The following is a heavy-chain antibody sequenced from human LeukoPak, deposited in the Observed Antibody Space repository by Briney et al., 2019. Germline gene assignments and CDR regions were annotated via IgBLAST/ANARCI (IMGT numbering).Heavy chain of an antibody. CDR2: INSDGSST. Sequence: GGSLRLSCAASGFTFSSYWMHWVRQAPGKGLVWVSRINSDGSSTSYADSVKGRFTISRDNSKNTLYLQMNSLRAEDTAVYYCAKSEAYCGGDCYSPFDYWGQGTLVTVSS. V-gene: IGHV3-74*01. D-gene: IGHD2-21*01. CDR1: GFTFSSYW. J-gene: IGHJ4*02. CDR3: AKSEAYCGGDCYSPFDY.